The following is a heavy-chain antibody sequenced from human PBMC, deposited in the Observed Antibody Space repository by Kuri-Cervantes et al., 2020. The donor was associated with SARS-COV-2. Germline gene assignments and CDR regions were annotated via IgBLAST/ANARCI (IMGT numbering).Heavy chain of an antibody. J-gene: IGHJ4*02. V-gene: IGHV4-39*01. Sequence: SETLSLTCTVSGYSISSSYYWGWIRQPPGKGLEWIGSIYYSGSTYYNPSLKSRVTISVDTSKNQFSLKLSSVTAADTAVYYCARQGEIFGVVITHLYFDYWGQGTLVTVSS. CDR1: GYSISSSYY. CDR2: IYYSGST. D-gene: IGHD3-3*01. CDR3: ARQGEIFGVVITHLYFDY.